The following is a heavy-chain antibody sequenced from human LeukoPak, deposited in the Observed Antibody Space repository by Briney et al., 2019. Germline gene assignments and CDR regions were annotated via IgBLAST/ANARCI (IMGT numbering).Heavy chain of an antibody. D-gene: IGHD5-12*01. CDR3: ARDQRDIVAAIGGPGY. V-gene: IGHV3-33*01. Sequence: GGSLRLSCVASGFTFSSYAMHWVRQAPGKGLEWVAVIWYDGSNKYYAESVKGRFTISRDNSKNTVYLQMNSLRAEDTAVYYCARDQRDIVAAIGGPGYWGQGTLVTVSS. CDR1: GFTFSSYA. J-gene: IGHJ4*02. CDR2: IWYDGSNK.